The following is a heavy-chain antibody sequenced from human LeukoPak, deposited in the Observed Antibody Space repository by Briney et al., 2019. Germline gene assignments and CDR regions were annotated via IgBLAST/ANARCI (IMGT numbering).Heavy chain of an antibody. V-gene: IGHV3-33*01. CDR1: GFTFSSYG. Sequence: PGGSLRLSCAASGFTFSSYGMHWVRQAPGKGLEWVAVIWYDGSNKYYADSVKGRFTISRDNSKNTLYLQMNSLRAEDTAVYYCARVALEYYYDSSGILDAFDVWGQGTMVTVSS. CDR2: IWYDGSNK. CDR3: ARVALEYYYDSSGILDAFDV. J-gene: IGHJ3*01. D-gene: IGHD3-22*01.